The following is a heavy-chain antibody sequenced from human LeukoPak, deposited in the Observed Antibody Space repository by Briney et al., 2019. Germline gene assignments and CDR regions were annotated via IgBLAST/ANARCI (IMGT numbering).Heavy chain of an antibody. CDR1: GGSISSYY. Sequence: PSETLSLTCTVPGGSISSYYWSWIRQPPGKGLEWIGYIYYTGHASYNPSLKSRVTISVDTSKNQFSLKLNSVTAADTAVYYCARLIAAAGTLPDYWGQGALVTVSS. J-gene: IGHJ4*02. V-gene: IGHV4-59*01. CDR2: IYYTGHA. CDR3: ARLIAAAGTLPDY. D-gene: IGHD6-25*01.